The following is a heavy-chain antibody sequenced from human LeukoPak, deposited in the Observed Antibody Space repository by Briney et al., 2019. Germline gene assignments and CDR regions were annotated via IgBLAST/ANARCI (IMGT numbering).Heavy chain of an antibody. J-gene: IGHJ4*02. CDR3: TRDLPHSSYVPSHDY. D-gene: IGHD5-12*01. Sequence: GGSLRLSCTASGFTFGDYAMSWFRQAPGKGLEWGGFIRSKAYGGTTEYAASVKGRFTISRDDSKSIDYLQMNSLKTEDTAVYSCTRDLPHSSYVPSHDYWGQGTLVTVSS. V-gene: IGHV3-49*03. CDR1: GFTFGDYA. CDR2: IRSKAYGGTT.